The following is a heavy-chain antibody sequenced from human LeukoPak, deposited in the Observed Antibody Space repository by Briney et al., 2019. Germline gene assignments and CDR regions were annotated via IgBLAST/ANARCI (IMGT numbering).Heavy chain of an antibody. V-gene: IGHV1-18*01. Sequence: EASVKVPCKASGYTFTSYGISWVRQAPGQGLEWMGWISAYNGNTNYAQKLQGRVTMTTDTSTSTAYMELRSLRSDDTAVYYCARASPLGYCSSTSCPHYYYYMDVWGKGTTVTVSS. CDR1: GYTFTSYG. CDR3: ARASPLGYCSSTSCPHYYYYMDV. D-gene: IGHD2-2*01. CDR2: ISAYNGNT. J-gene: IGHJ6*03.